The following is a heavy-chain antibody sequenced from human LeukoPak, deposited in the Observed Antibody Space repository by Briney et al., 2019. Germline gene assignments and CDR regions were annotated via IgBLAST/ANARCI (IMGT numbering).Heavy chain of an antibody. CDR2: VYSDGGA. V-gene: IGHV3-53*01. D-gene: IGHD3-16*01. CDR1: GFTFSSSC. CDR3: ARDRGFGGPQGDNWFDP. J-gene: IGHJ5*02. Sequence: GGSLRLSCAASGFTFSSSCMSWVRQAPGKGLEWVSVVYSDGGAKYADSVKDRFNISRDNSKNMLYLEMSSLRVEDTAVYYCARDRGFGGPQGDNWFDPWGQGTLVTVSP.